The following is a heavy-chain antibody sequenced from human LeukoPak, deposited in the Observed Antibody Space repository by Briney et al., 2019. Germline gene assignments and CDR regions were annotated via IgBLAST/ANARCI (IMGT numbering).Heavy chain of an antibody. Sequence: PGGSLRLSCEAPGITFSDAWMSWVRQAPGKGLEWVSDINWNGGSTGYADSVKGRFTISRDNAKNSLYLQMNSLRAEDTALYYCAKNSGYSSSYYDAFDIWGQGTMVTVSS. V-gene: IGHV3-20*04. CDR3: AKNSGYSSSYYDAFDI. CDR1: GITFSDAW. J-gene: IGHJ3*02. D-gene: IGHD6-13*01. CDR2: INWNGGST.